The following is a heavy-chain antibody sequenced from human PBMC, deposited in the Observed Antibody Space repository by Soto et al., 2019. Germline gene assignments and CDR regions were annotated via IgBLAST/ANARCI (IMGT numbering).Heavy chain of an antibody. CDR2: IYYSGST. D-gene: IGHD2-15*01. Sequence: SETLSLTCTVSGGSISSGGYYWSWIRQHPGKGLEWIGYIYYSGSTYYNPSLKSRVTILVDTSKNQFSLKLSSVTAADTAVYYCARGRVVAARDYFDYWGQGTLVTVSS. CDR1: GGSISSGGYY. CDR3: ARGRVVAARDYFDY. V-gene: IGHV4-31*03. J-gene: IGHJ4*02.